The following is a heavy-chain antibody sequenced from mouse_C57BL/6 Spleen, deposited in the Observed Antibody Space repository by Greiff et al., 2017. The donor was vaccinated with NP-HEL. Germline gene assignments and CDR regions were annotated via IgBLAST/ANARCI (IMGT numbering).Heavy chain of an antibody. V-gene: IGHV10-1*01. CDR1: GFSFNTYA. Sequence: EVMLVESGGGLVQPKGSLKLSCAASGFSFNTYAMNWVRQAPGKGVEWVARIRSKSNNYATYYADSVKDRFTISRDDSESMLYLQMNNLKTEDTAMYYCVRQKVRYAMDYWGQGTSVTVSS. CDR2: IRSKSNNYAT. CDR3: VRQKVRYAMDY. D-gene: IGHD2-2*01. J-gene: IGHJ4*01.